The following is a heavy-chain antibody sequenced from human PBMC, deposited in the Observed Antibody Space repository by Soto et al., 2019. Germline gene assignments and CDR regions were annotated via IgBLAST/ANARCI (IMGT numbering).Heavy chain of an antibody. CDR2: IWYDGSNK. V-gene: IGHV3-33*01. CDR1: GFTFSSYG. CDR3: AIDVISYDILTGYYRSYYGVDV. Sequence: GGSLRLSCAASGFTFSSYGMHWVRQAPGKGLEWVAVIWYDGSNKYYADSVKGRFTISRDNSKSTLYLQMNSLRAEDTAVYYCAIDVISYDILTGYYRSYYGVDVWGQGTTVTVSS. J-gene: IGHJ6*02. D-gene: IGHD3-9*01.